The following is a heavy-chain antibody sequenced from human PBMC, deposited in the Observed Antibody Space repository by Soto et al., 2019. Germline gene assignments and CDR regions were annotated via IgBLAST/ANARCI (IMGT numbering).Heavy chain of an antibody. J-gene: IGHJ3*01. CDR1: GFTFRTYW. Sequence: EVQLVESGGGLVQPGGSLRLSCAASGFTFRTYWMHWVHQAPGKGLEWVSRINSDGSSTNYADSVKGRCTISRDNAKNTLYLQMNSLRAEDTAVYYCASPPGVREDFWGQGTMVTVSS. CDR3: ASPPGVREDF. V-gene: IGHV3-74*01. CDR2: INSDGSST. D-gene: IGHD3-10*01.